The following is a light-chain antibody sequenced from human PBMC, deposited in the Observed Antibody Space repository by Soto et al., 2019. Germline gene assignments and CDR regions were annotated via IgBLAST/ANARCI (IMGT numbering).Light chain of an antibody. J-gene: IGKJ3*01. V-gene: IGKV3-20*01. CDR3: QQYGSSPPRIT. CDR2: GAS. CDR1: QSVSSSY. Sequence: EIVLTQSPGTLSLSPGERATLSCRASQSVSSSYLAWYQQKPGQAPRLLIYGASSRATGIPDRFSGSGSGTDFTLTISRLKPEDFAVYYCQQYGSSPPRITFGPGTKVDIK.